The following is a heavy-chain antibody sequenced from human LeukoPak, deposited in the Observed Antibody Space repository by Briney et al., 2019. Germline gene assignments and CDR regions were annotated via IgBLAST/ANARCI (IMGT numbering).Heavy chain of an antibody. Sequence: KPSETLSLTRTVSGVSISSGGYYWSWIRQHPGKGLEWIGYIYYSGSTYYNPSLKSRLTISLDTSNNQFSLKLSSVTAADTAVYYCARGPVRDYSNYWGQGTLVTVSS. CDR2: IYYSGST. CDR3: ARGPVRDYSNY. V-gene: IGHV4-31*03. D-gene: IGHD4-11*01. CDR1: GVSISSGGYY. J-gene: IGHJ4*02.